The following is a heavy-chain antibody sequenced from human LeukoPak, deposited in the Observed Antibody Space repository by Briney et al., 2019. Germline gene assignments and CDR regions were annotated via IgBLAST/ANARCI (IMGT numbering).Heavy chain of an antibody. V-gene: IGHV1-2*06. J-gene: IGHJ3*02. CDR3: ARAGIWDYDDSSGYHNAAFDI. Sequence: ASVKVSCKASGYTLSDYYMHWVRQAPGQGLEWMGRINPNSGGTSYAQKFQGRVTVTRDTSISTAYMELSTLRSDDTAVYYCARAGIWDYDDSSGYHNAAFDIWGLGTMVTVSS. CDR1: GYTLSDYY. D-gene: IGHD3-22*01. CDR2: INPNSGGT.